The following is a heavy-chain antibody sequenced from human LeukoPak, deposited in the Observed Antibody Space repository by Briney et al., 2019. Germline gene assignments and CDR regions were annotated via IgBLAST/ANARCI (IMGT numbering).Heavy chain of an antibody. CDR2: IYYSGST. J-gene: IGHJ5*02. Sequence: PSQTLSLACTVSGGSISSGGYYWSWIRQHPGKGLEWIGYIYYSGSTNYNPSLKSRVTISVDTSKNQFSLKLSSVTAADTAVYYCARDFYDFWSGYYYNWFDPWGQGTLVTVSS. CDR3: ARDFYDFWSGYYYNWFDP. CDR1: GGSISSGGYY. D-gene: IGHD3-3*01. V-gene: IGHV4-31*03.